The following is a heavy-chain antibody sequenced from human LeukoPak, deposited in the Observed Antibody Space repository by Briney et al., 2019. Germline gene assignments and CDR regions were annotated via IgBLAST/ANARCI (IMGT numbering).Heavy chain of an antibody. CDR1: AFSLSAYN. CDR2: ISYTGTYI. V-gene: IGHV3-21*01. CDR3: ATGRDCPTCYLPDY. Sequence: GGSLRLSCAASAFSLSAYNMNWVRQAPGKGLEWVSSISYTGTYIYCADSVKGRFTISRDNAKNSLFLQMNSLRAEDTAVYHCATGRDCPTCYLPDYWGRGTLVTVSS. D-gene: IGHD2-2*01. J-gene: IGHJ4*02.